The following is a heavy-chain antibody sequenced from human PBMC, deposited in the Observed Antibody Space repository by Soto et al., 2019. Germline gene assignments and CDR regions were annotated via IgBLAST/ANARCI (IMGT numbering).Heavy chain of an antibody. D-gene: IGHD6-19*01. CDR2: IYHTGNT. CDR3: ARGRRALDSSGIFDY. Sequence: SETRSLTCTVSGASIFNYYWSWVRQPPGKGLEWIGYIYHTGNTVYNPSLKSRVTISLDTSKSQFSLKLTTVTTADTAIYYCARGRRALDSSGIFDYLGQGPLVNVSP. CDR1: GASIFNYY. V-gene: IGHV4-59*01. J-gene: IGHJ4*02.